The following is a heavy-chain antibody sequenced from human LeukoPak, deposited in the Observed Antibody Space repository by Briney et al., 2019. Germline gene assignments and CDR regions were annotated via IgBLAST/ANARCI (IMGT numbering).Heavy chain of an antibody. D-gene: IGHD4-17*01. Sequence: TSETLSLTCTASGDSISGYYWSWIRQPPGKGLEWIGYIYYSGSTNYNPSLKSRVTISVDTSKNQFSLKLSSVTAADTAVYYCTRLGTTVTTDSEYFQHWGQGTLVTVSS. CDR1: GDSISGYY. CDR3: TRLGTTVTTDSEYFQH. CDR2: IYYSGST. V-gene: IGHV4-59*08. J-gene: IGHJ1*01.